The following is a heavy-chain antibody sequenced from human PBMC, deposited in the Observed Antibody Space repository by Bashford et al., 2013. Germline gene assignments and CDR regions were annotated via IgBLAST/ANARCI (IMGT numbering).Heavy chain of an antibody. Sequence: ASVKVSCKASGYTFTGHSIHWVRQAPGQGLEWMGFVNPNTGVTNYAQKFQGRVTMTRDTSINTAYMDLSRLRSDDTAVYYCARELRLQINYYGMDVWGQGTTVTVSS. V-gene: IGHV1-2*02. D-gene: IGHD5-24*01. CDR1: GYTFTGHS. J-gene: IGHJ6*02. CDR3: ARELRLQINYYGMDV. CDR2: VNPNTGVT.